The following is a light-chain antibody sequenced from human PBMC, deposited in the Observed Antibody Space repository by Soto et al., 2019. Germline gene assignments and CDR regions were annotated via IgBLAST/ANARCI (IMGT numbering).Light chain of an antibody. J-gene: IGLJ3*02. Sequence: MLTQSPSASASLGASVKLTCTLSSGHSSYAIAWHQQQPEKGPRSLMKLNSDGSHSKGDGIPDRFSGSSSGAERYLTISSLQSEDEADYYCQTWGTGIQVFGGGTKLTVL. CDR3: QTWGTGIQV. CDR2: LNSDGSH. CDR1: SGHSSYA. V-gene: IGLV4-69*01.